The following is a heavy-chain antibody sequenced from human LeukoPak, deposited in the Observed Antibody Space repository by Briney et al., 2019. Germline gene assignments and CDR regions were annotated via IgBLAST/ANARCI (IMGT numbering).Heavy chain of an antibody. Sequence: SETLSLTCTVSGGSISSYYWSWIRQPPGKGLEWIGYIYYSGSTNYNPSLKSRVTISVDTSKNQFSLKLSSVTAADTAVYYCARDTGITGIPEHDAFDIWGQGTMVTVSS. J-gene: IGHJ3*02. CDR1: GGSISSYY. D-gene: IGHD1-20*01. V-gene: IGHV4-59*01. CDR3: ARDTGITGIPEHDAFDI. CDR2: IYYSGST.